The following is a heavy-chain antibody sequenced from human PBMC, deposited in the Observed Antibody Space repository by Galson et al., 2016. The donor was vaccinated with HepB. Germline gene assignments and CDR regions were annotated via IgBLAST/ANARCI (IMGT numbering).Heavy chain of an antibody. J-gene: IGHJ4*02. Sequence: SLRLSCAASGFTFSSYAMSWVRQAPGKGLEWVSSSGSGGPTYYADSVKGRFTTSRDNSKNNLFLQMHSLRADDTAVYYCAKSVLEYDILTGYYRRGADYWGQGTLVTVSS. D-gene: IGHD3-9*01. CDR3: AKSVLEYDILTGYYRRGADY. CDR2: SGSGGPT. CDR1: GFTFSSYA. V-gene: IGHV3-23*01.